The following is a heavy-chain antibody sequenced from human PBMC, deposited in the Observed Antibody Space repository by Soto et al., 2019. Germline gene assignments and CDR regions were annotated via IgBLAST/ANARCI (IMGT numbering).Heavy chain of an antibody. Sequence: DVHLVESGGGLVQPGGSLRLSCAASGFMFSSYDMQWVRQGSGKGLEWVSGIGPAGDTYYAGSVKGRFTISRENAKNSLYLQMTSLRAEDTAVYYCARDWYYGSGTYNYYGMDVWGQGTTVTVSS. D-gene: IGHD3-10*01. V-gene: IGHV3-13*01. CDR2: IGPAGDT. CDR1: GFMFSSYD. CDR3: ARDWYYGSGTYNYYGMDV. J-gene: IGHJ6*02.